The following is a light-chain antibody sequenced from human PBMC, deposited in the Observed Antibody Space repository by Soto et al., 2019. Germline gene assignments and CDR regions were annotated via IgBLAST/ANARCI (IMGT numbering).Light chain of an antibody. CDR3: QQYNGYSRT. Sequence: IPITQRSSPLSASVGDSVPITCRASQSIGDSLAWYQKKQGKAPYLLISDVSSLERGVPSRFRGSGSGTEFTITISSMKPDDFETFYCQQYNGYSRTFAQGTKVDI. J-gene: IGKJ1*01. V-gene: IGKV1-5*01. CDR1: QSIGDS. CDR2: DVS.